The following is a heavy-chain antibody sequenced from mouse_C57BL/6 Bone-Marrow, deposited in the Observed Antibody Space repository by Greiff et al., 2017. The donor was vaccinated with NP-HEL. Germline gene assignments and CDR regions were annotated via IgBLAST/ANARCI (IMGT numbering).Heavy chain of an antibody. CDR3: ARHRNWALAY. V-gene: IGHV5-6*01. Sequence: EVNVVESGGDLVKPGGSLKLSCAASGFTFSSYGMSWVRQTPDKRLEWVATISSGGSYTYYPDSVKGRFTISRDNAKNTLYLQMSSLKSEDTAMYYCARHRNWALAYWGQGTLVTVSA. CDR1: GFTFSSYG. CDR2: ISSGGSYT. J-gene: IGHJ3*01. D-gene: IGHD4-1*01.